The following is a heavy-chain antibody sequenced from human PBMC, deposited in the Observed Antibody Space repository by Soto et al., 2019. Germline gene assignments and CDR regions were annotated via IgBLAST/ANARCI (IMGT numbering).Heavy chain of an antibody. J-gene: IGHJ5*02. Sequence: QVQLVQSGAEVKKPGSSVKVSCKASGGTFSSYGISWVRQAPGQGLGWMGGIIPIFGTANYAQKFQGRVTITAGESTRTAYMELSSRRSEETAVYYCARGGEAGGNPDGWFDPWGQGTLVTVSS. D-gene: IGHD2-15*01. V-gene: IGHV1-69*01. CDR2: IIPIFGTA. CDR1: GGTFSSYG. CDR3: ARGGEAGGNPDGWFDP.